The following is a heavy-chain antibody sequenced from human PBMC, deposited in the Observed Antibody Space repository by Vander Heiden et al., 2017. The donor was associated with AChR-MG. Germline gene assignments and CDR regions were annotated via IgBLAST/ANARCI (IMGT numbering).Heavy chain of an antibody. CDR3: AREGGLGYCSGGSCYGNDY. V-gene: IGHV3-33*01. CDR1: GFTFSSYG. CDR2: IWYDGSNK. D-gene: IGHD2-15*01. Sequence: QVQLVESGGGVVQPGRSLRLSCAASGFTFSSYGMHWVRQAPGKGLEWVAVIWYDGSNKYYADSVKGRFTISRDNSKNTLYLQMNSLRAEDTAVYYCAREGGLGYCSGGSCYGNDYWGQGTLVTVSS. J-gene: IGHJ4*02.